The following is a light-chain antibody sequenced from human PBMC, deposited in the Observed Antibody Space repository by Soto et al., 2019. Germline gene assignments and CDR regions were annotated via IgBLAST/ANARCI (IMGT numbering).Light chain of an antibody. J-gene: IGKJ4*01. CDR2: GAS. CDR3: QQYNNWPPLT. V-gene: IGKV3-15*01. Sequence: EIVMTQSPATLSVSPGERATLSCRASQSVSSNLAWYQQKPXXAPRLLIYGASTRATGIPARFSGSGSGTEFTLTISSLQSEDFAVYYCQQYNNWPPLTFGGGTKVEIK. CDR1: QSVSSN.